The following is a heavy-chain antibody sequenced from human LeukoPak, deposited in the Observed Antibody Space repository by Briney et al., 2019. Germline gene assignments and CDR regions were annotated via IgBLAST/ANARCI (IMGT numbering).Heavy chain of an antibody. J-gene: IGHJ4*02. CDR1: GGSFSNYY. D-gene: IGHD6-13*01. V-gene: IGHV4-59*08. Sequence: SETLSLTCAVSGGSFSNYYWSWIRQPPGKGLEWIGYISYTGSTNYHPSLKSRVTISLDTSKNQFSLKLSSVTAADTAVYYCARQGDSSSWSYFDYWGQGTLVTVSS. CDR3: ARQGDSSSWSYFDY. CDR2: ISYTGST.